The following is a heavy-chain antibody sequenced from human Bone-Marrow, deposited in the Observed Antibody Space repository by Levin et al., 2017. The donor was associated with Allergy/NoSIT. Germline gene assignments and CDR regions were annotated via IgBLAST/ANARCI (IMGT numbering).Heavy chain of an antibody. Sequence: GESLKISCTASDFTVRTNYVSWVRQASGKGLEWVSVIYGGNSTYYADSVKGRFTVSRDTSHNTVYLQMRSLRAEDTGVYYCATARVPTPGYFDSWGQGVLVTVSP. CDR3: ATARVPTPGYFDS. J-gene: IGHJ4*02. V-gene: IGHV3-53*01. D-gene: IGHD3-10*01. CDR2: IYGGNST. CDR1: DFTVRTNY.